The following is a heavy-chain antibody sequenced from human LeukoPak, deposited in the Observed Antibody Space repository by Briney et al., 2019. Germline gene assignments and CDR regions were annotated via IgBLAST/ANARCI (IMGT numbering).Heavy chain of an antibody. Sequence: SETLSLTCIVSGDSLSNSGWSWGWIRQPPGKGLEWIGTMPYDENVADNEIPPYNPSLKSRVSISADTSKNQLSLKVNSVTAADTASYYCARLTLTGVGGRGWFDAWGQGTLVIVSS. CDR3: ARLTLTGVGGRGWFDA. CDR1: GDSLSNSGWS. CDR2: MPYDENVA. V-gene: IGHV4-39*01. J-gene: IGHJ5*02. D-gene: IGHD3-3*01.